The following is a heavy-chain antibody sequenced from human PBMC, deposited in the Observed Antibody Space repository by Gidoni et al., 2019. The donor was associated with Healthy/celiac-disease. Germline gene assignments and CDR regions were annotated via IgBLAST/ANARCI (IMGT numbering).Heavy chain of an antibody. D-gene: IGHD3-22*01. J-gene: IGHJ4*02. Sequence: QVQLQESGPGLVKPSQTLSLTCTVSGCSISSGGYYWSWIRQHPGKGLEWIGYIYYSGSTYYNPSLKSRVTISVDTSKNQFSLKLSSVTAADTAVYYCARGDSSGYYGTPSWQENFPFDYWGQGTLVTVSS. CDR2: IYYSGST. V-gene: IGHV4-31*03. CDR3: ARGDSSGYYGTPSWQENFPFDY. CDR1: GCSISSGGYY.